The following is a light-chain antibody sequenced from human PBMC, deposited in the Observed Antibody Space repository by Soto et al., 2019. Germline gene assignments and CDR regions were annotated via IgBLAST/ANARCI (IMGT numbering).Light chain of an antibody. CDR2: EVN. V-gene: IGLV2-23*02. J-gene: IGLJ1*01. CDR3: FSYAGACTFV. Sequence: QSVLTQPASVSGSPGQSITISCTGTSSDIGNYNLVSWFQQHPGKAPKLFIYEVNRRPSGVPDRLSGSKSANTASLTISGLQAEDEADYYCFSYAGACTFVFGTGTKVTVL. CDR1: SSDIGNYNL.